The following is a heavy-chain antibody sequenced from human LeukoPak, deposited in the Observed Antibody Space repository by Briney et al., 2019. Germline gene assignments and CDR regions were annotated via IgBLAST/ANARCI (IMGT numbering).Heavy chain of an antibody. D-gene: IGHD6-19*01. CDR1: GFTFSSYS. CDR2: ISSSSSHI. CDR3: ARDPRIAVAGSSGY. J-gene: IGHJ4*02. Sequence: GGSLRLSCAASGFTFSSYSMIWVRQAPGKGLEWVSSISSSSSHIYYADSVKGRFTISRDNAKNSLYLQMNSLRAEDTAVYYCARDPRIAVAGSSGYWGQGTLVTVSS. V-gene: IGHV3-21*01.